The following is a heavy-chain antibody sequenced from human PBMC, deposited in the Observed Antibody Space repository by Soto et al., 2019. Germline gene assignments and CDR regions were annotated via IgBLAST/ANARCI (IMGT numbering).Heavy chain of an antibody. CDR3: ARGPDYYDSSGYVDY. Sequence: EVQLVESGGGLVKPGGSLRLSCAASGFTFSSYSMNWVRQAPGKGLEWVSSISSSSSYIYYADSVKGRFTISRDNDKNSLYLQMNSLRAEDTAVYYCARGPDYYDSSGYVDYWGQGTLVTVSS. CDR2: ISSSSSYI. V-gene: IGHV3-21*01. CDR1: GFTFSSYS. J-gene: IGHJ4*02. D-gene: IGHD3-22*01.